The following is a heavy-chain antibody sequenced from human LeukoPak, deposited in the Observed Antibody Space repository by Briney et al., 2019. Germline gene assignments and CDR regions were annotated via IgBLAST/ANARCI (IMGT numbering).Heavy chain of an antibody. V-gene: IGHV4-39*01. Sequence: SETLSLTCNVSGGSISSGSYFWGWVRQPPGKGLEWIGSIYYSGSTYYNPSLKSRVTISVDTSKNQFSLKLTSVTAADTAVYYCARIYCSSTTCYFPCWFDPWGQGTLVTVSS. CDR3: ARIYCSSTTCYFPCWFDP. CDR1: GGSISSGSYF. J-gene: IGHJ5*02. CDR2: IYYSGST. D-gene: IGHD2-2*01.